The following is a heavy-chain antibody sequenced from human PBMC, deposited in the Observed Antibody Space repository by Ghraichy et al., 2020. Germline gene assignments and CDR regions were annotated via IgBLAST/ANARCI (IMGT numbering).Heavy chain of an antibody. D-gene: IGHD3-3*01. CDR2: INHSGST. J-gene: IGHJ4*02. V-gene: IGHV4-34*01. CDR3: ARWRYDFWSGYSDY. CDR1: GGSFSGYY. Sequence: SETLSLTCAVYGGSFSGYYWSWIRQPPGKGLEWIGEINHSGSTNYNPSLKSRVTISVDTSKNQVSLKLSSVTAADTAVYYCARWRYDFWSGYSDYWGQGTLVTVSS.